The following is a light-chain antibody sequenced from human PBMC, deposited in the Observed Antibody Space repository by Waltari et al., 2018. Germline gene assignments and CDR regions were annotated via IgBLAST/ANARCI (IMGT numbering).Light chain of an antibody. V-gene: IGKV1-5*03. CDR2: KAS. CDR3: QQYNTYPWT. J-gene: IGKJ1*01. Sequence: DSQLTQSPSTLSASVGDRVTITCRASESVSHWLAWHQQRPGKAPRLLIFKASYLEGGVSQRFSGSGSETEFTLTISGLQPDDFATYYCQQYNTYPWTFGQGTKVEIK. CDR1: ESVSHW.